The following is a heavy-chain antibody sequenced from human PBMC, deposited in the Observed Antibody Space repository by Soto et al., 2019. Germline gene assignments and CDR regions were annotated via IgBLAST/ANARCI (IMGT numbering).Heavy chain of an antibody. J-gene: IGHJ4*02. CDR3: ASVTYYDFWSGYYTGYFDY. CDR2: IYYSGST. V-gene: IGHV4-39*01. Sequence: SETMSLTCTVSGGSISSSSYYWGWIRQPPGKGLEWIGSIYYSGSTYYNPSLKSRVTISVDTSKNQFSLKLSSVTAADTAVYYCASVTYYDFWSGYYTGYFDYWGQGTLVTVSS. CDR1: GGSISSSSYY. D-gene: IGHD3-3*01.